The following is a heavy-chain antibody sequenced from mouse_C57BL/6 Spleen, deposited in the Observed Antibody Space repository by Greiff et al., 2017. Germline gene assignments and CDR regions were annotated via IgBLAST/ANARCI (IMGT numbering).Heavy chain of an antibody. Sequence: VKLQESGAELVRPGTSVKMSCKASGYTFTNYWIGWAKQRPGHGLEWIGDIYPGGGYTNYNEKFKGKATLTADKSSSTAYMQFSSLTSEDSAIYYCARGDYYGSSPYYFDYWGQGTTLTGSS. V-gene: IGHV1-63*01. D-gene: IGHD1-1*01. CDR2: IYPGGGYT. CDR1: GYTFTNYW. J-gene: IGHJ2*01. CDR3: ARGDYYGSSPYYFDY.